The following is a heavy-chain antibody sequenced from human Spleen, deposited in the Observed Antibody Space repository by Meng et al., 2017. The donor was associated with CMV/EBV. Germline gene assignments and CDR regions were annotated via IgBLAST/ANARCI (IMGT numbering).Heavy chain of an antibody. V-gene: IGHV4-34*01. Sequence: FSGYYWGWIRQPPGKGLEWIGEINHNGSTNYNTSLKSRVTISVDTSKNQFSLKLTSVTAADTAVYYCARGGYCSSTSCYTGNTWFDPWGQGTLVTVSS. CDR1: FSGYY. CDR2: INHNGST. CDR3: ARGGYCSSTSCYTGNTWFDP. D-gene: IGHD2-2*02. J-gene: IGHJ5*02.